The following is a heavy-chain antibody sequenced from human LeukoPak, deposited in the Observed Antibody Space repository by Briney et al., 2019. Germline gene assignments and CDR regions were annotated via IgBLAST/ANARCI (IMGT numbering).Heavy chain of an antibody. J-gene: IGHJ4*02. CDR3: ARVVDILTGHDTGLDY. D-gene: IGHD3-9*01. V-gene: IGHV1-2*02. CDR1: GYTFNGYY. Sequence: ASVKVSCKASGYTFNGYYIHWVRQAPGQGLEWMGWINPNTGGTNLAQKFQGRVTMTTVTSTRTAYMELRRLRSDDAAVYYCARVVDILTGHDTGLDYWGQGTLVTVSS. CDR2: INPNTGGT.